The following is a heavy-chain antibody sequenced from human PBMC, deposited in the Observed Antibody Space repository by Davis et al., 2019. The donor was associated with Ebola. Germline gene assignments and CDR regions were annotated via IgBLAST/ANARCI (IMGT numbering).Heavy chain of an antibody. CDR2: ISGSGGST. Sequence: PGGSLRLSCAASGFTFSDYYMSWIRQAPGKGLEWVSAISGSGGSTYYADSVKGRFTISRDNSKNTLYLQMNSLRAEDTAVYYCAKDLSSRVNFDAFDIWGQGTMVTVSS. CDR3: AKDLSSRVNFDAFDI. CDR1: GFTFSDYY. D-gene: IGHD6-13*01. V-gene: IGHV3-23*01. J-gene: IGHJ3*02.